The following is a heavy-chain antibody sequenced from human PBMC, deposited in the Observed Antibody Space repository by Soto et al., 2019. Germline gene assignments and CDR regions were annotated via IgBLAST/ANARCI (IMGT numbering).Heavy chain of an antibody. D-gene: IGHD6-13*01. J-gene: IGHJ4*02. CDR3: ATRVCGAGWAGGH. Sequence: QVQLVESGGGVVQPGRSLRLSCAASGFTFSSNAMHWVRQPPGKGLEWVAAIPYDGSNKYYADSVKGRFTISRDNSKNALDLQMNRLITEQRPVYYTATRVCGAGWAGGHWGQGKRVTVP. CDR2: IPYDGSNK. CDR1: GFTFSSNA. V-gene: IGHV3-30*03.